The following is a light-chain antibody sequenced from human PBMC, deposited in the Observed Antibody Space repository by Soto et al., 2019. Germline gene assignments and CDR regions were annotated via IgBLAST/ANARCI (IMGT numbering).Light chain of an antibody. CDR1: NNDVGGYKG. CDR2: EVS. V-gene: IGLV2-18*02. J-gene: IGLJ1*01. CDR3: FSYTRRDTYV. Sequence: QSDLTQAPSVAGSPGHSVTISCTGTNNDVGGYKGVSWYQQSPGTAPKLIIYEVSNRPSGVPGRFSGSKSGNTASLTISGLQAEDEADYYCFSYTRRDTYVFGPGTKVTVL.